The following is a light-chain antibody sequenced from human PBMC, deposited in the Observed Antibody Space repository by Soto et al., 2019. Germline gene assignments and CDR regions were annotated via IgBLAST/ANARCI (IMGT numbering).Light chain of an antibody. CDR3: QQHNSYSQT. CDR1: QSIRHY. Sequence: DIQMTQSPPTLSASVGERVTITCRASQSIRHYLAWYQQIPGKAPKLLIYGASTLDSGFPERFSGSGSGTDFTLTISSLQPDDFGTYFCQQHNSYSQTFGQGTKVEIK. CDR2: GAS. J-gene: IGKJ1*01. V-gene: IGKV1-5*01.